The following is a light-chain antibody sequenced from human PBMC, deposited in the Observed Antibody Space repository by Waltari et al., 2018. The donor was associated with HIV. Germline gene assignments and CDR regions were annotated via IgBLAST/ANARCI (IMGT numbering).Light chain of an antibody. V-gene: IGLV3-25*03. Sequence: SYELTQPPSVSVSPGQTARITCSGDVLPTQYAYWYQQKPGQAPVVVINKDRERPSGIPERFSGSSSGTTVTLTIRGVQAEDEADYYCQAADSSGTYKGNWVFGGGTKLTVL. CDR3: QAADSSGTYKGNWV. CDR1: VLPTQY. CDR2: KDR. J-gene: IGLJ3*02.